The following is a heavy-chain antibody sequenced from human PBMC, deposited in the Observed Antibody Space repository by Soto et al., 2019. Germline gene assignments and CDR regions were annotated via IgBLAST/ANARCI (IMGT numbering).Heavy chain of an antibody. CDR2: IYYSGST. CDR3: ARLPYDYIWEDY. J-gene: IGHJ4*02. CDR1: GGSISSYY. D-gene: IGHD3-16*01. V-gene: IGHV4-59*08. Sequence: SETLSLTCTVSGGSISSYYWSWIRQPPGKGLEWIGYIYYSGSTNYNPSLKSRVTISVDVSKNQFSLKLSSVTAADTAMYYCARLPYDYIWEDYWGQGTLVTVSS.